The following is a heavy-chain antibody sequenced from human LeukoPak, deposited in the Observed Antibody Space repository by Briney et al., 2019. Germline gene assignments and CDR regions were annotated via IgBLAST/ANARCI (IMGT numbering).Heavy chain of an antibody. J-gene: IGHJ4*02. CDR1: GVTFSTFA. V-gene: IGHV3-21*01. CDR3: TRDSYTRGWHLQDADY. CDR2: ISSGSSYI. Sequence: GGSLRLSCAASGVTFSTFAMIWVRQPPGKGLEWVSSISSGSSYIYYADSVKGRFTISRDNAKNSLYLQMNSLRAEDTAIYYCTRDSYTRGWHLQDADYWGQGTLVTVSS. D-gene: IGHD6-19*01.